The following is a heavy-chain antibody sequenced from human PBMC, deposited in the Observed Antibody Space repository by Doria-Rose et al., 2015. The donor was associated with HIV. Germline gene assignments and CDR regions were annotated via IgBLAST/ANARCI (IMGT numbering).Heavy chain of an antibody. CDR3: ARIKSSRWYHKYYFDF. Sequence: QVQLVQSGPVLAKPTETLTLTCTVSGVSLSSPGMGVSWIRQPPGKALEWLANIFSDDKRSYKTSLKSRLTISRGTSKSQVVLTMTDMDPVDTATYYCARIKSSRWYHKYYFDFWGQGTLVIVSA. J-gene: IGHJ4*02. V-gene: IGHV2-26*01. CDR2: IFSDDKR. CDR1: GVSLSSPGMG. D-gene: IGHD6-13*01.